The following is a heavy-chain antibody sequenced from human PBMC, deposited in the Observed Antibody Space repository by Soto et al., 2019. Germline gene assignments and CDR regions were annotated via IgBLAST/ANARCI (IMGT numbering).Heavy chain of an antibody. CDR1: GGTFSSYA. CDR2: IIPIFGTA. D-gene: IGHD3-22*01. CDR3: ARGRDYYDSSGYGFWYFDL. V-gene: IGHV1-69*13. Sequence: ASVKVSCKASGGTFSSYAISWVRQAPGQGLEWMGGIIPIFGTANYAQKFQGRVTITADESTSTAYMELSSLRSEDTAVYYCARGRDYYDSSGYGFWYFDLWGRGTLVTVSS. J-gene: IGHJ2*01.